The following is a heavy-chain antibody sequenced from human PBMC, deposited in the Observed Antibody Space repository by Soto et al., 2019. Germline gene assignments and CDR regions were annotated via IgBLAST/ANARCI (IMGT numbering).Heavy chain of an antibody. J-gene: IGHJ5*02. CDR1: AGSINTGASS. V-gene: IGHV4-30-2*01. CDR2: IYHGGTT. D-gene: IGHD3-10*01. CDR3: AAYYGSPLAVS. Sequence: SETLSLTCSVSAGSINTGASSWAWVRQPPGEGLDFIGYIYHGGTTFLNPSLRSRLIISVDRSKNQFSLKLSSVTAADTAVYYCAAYYGSPLAVSWGQGALVTVSS.